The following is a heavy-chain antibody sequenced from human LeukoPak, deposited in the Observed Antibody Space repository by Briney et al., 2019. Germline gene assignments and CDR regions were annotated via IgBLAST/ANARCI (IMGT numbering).Heavy chain of an antibody. CDR3: ARSSTRGGDRNDFWSGYYTEPAWYFDL. CDR1: GGSISSYY. V-gene: IGHV4-59*01. J-gene: IGHJ2*01. CDR2: IYYSGST. Sequence: PSETLSLTCTVSGGSISSYYWSWIRQPAGKGLEWIGYIYYSGSTNYNPSLKSRVTISVDTSKNQFSLKLSSVTAADTAVYYCARSSTRGGDRNDFWSGYYTEPAWYFDLWGRGTLVTVSS. D-gene: IGHD3-3*01.